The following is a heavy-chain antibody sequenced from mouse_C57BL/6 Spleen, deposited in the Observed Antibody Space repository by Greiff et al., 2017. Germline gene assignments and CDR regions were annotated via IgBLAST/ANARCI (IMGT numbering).Heavy chain of an antibody. CDR1: GYTFTSYW. D-gene: IGHD1-1*01. Sequence: QVQLQQPGAELVMPGASVKLSCKASGYTFTSYWMHWVKQRPGQGLEWIGEIDPSDSYTNYNQKFKGKSTLTVDKSSSPAYMQLSSLTSEDSAVYYCARFLGSSLSYWYFDVWGTGTTVTVSS. CDR2: IDPSDSYT. CDR3: ARFLGSSLSYWYFDV. J-gene: IGHJ1*03. V-gene: IGHV1-69*01.